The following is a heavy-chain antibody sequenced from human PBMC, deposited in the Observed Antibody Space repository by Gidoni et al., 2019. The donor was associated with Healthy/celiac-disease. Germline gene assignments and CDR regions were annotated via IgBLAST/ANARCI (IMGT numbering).Heavy chain of an antibody. CDR2: ISYDGSNK. Sequence: QVQLVESGGGVVQPGRSLRLSCAASGFTFSSYGMHWVRQAPGKGLEWVAVISYDGSNKYYADSVKGRFTISRDNSKNTLYLQMNSLRAEDTAVYYCAKGYSYGYDAFDIWGQGTMVTVSS. CDR1: GFTFSSYG. J-gene: IGHJ3*02. CDR3: AKGYSYGYDAFDI. V-gene: IGHV3-30*18. D-gene: IGHD5-18*01.